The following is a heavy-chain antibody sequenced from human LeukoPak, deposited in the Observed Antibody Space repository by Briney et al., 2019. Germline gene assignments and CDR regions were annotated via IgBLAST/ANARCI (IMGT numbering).Heavy chain of an antibody. CDR1: GCTFSSYT. D-gene: IGHD6-6*01. CDR2: IIPILGIA. J-gene: IGHJ4*02. V-gene: IGHV1-69*02. CDR3: ARARDSSSSDY. Sequence: ASVKVSCKASGCTFSSYTISWVRQAPGQGLEWMGRIIPILGIANYAQKFQGRVTITADKSTSTAYMEMSSLRSEDTAVYYCARARDSSSSDYWGQGTLVTVSS.